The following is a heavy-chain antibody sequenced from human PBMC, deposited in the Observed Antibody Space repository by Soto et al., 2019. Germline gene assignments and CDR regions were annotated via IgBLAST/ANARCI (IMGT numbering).Heavy chain of an antibody. CDR1: GGSISSSNW. CDR3: ARAGLLTGSNHAFDI. D-gene: IGHD3-9*01. Sequence: QVQLQESGPGLVKPSGTLSLTCAVSGGSISSSNWWSWVRQPPGKGLEWIGEIYHSGSTNYNPSLKSRVTISVDKSKNQCSLKMSSVTAADTAVYYCARAGLLTGSNHAFDIWGQGTMVTVSS. J-gene: IGHJ3*02. CDR2: IYHSGST. V-gene: IGHV4-4*02.